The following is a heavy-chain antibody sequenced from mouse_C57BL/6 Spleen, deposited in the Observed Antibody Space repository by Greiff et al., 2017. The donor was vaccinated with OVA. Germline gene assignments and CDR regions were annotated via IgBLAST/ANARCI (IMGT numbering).Heavy chain of an antibody. V-gene: IGHV5-9-1*02. D-gene: IGHD2-4*01. Sequence: EVKLVESGEGLVKPGGSLKLSCAASGFTFSSYAMSWVRQTPEKRLEWVAYISSGGDYIYYADTVKGRFTISRDNARNTLYLQMSSLKSEDTAMYYCTRDPGDYGDFDYWGQGTTLTVSS. J-gene: IGHJ2*01. CDR1: GFTFSSYA. CDR2: ISSGGDYI. CDR3: TRDPGDYGDFDY.